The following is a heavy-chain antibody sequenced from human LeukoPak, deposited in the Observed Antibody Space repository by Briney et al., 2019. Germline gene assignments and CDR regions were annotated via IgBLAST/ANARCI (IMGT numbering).Heavy chain of an antibody. CDR2: IWYDGSNK. V-gene: IGHV3-33*01. CDR1: GFTFSSYG. CDR3: ARGYSSSWLGYFDY. J-gene: IGHJ4*02. D-gene: IGHD6-13*01. Sequence: PGGSLRLSCAASGFTFSSYGMHWVRQAPGKGLEWVAVIWYDGSNKYYADSGKGRFTISRDTSKNTVYLQMNSLGTEDTAFYYCARGYSSSWLGYFDYWGQGTLVTVSS.